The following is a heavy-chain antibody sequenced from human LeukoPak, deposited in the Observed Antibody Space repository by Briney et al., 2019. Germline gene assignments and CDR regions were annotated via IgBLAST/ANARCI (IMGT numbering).Heavy chain of an antibody. CDR2: IYYSGST. CDR1: GGSISSSTYY. J-gene: IGHJ3*02. V-gene: IGHV4-61*05. D-gene: IGHD2-15*01. Sequence: SETLSLTCTVSGGSISSSTYYWGWTRQPPGKGLEWIGYIYYSGSTNYNPSLKSRVSISVDTSKNQFSLKLSSVTAADTAVYYCARDAVQLLFGAFEIWGQGTMVTVSS. CDR3: ARDAVQLLFGAFEI.